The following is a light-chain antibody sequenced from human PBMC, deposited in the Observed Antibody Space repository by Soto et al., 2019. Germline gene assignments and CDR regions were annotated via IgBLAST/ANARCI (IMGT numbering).Light chain of an antibody. J-gene: IGKJ2*01. CDR3: QHRTNVPRT. Sequence: EVVLTQSPVTLSLSPGERATLSCRASQSVGTFLAWYQQKPGQAPRLIIYDTSNRATGIPARLRGTGSGKGFALAISSEEPEDFAVYFCQHRTNVPRTFGQGTKLDIK. V-gene: IGKV3-11*01. CDR2: DTS. CDR1: QSVGTF.